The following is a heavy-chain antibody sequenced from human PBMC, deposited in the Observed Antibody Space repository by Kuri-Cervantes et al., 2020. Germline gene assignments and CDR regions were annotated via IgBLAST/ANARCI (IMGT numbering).Heavy chain of an antibody. CDR1: GFTFSDYY. J-gene: IGHJ1*01. CDR3: AKSKFYYYPTRYEYFQH. D-gene: IGHD3-10*01. CDR2: ISSSGSTI. V-gene: IGHV3-11*01. Sequence: GGSLRLSCAASGFTFSDYYMSWIRQAPGKGLEWVSYISSSGSTIYYADSVKGRFTISRDNAKNSLYLQMSSLRAGDTAVYYCAKSKFYYYPTRYEYFQHWGQGTLVTVSS.